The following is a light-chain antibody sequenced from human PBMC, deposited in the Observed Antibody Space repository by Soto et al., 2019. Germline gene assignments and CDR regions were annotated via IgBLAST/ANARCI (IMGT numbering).Light chain of an antibody. CDR3: NSFTSSSTDV. Sequence: QSALTQPASVSGSPGQSITISCTGTSSDVGGYKYVSWYQQHPGKAPKLIIYEVSNRPSGVSNRFSGSKSGNTASLTISGLQAEDETDYYCNSFTSSSTDVFGTGTKLTVL. CDR2: EVS. CDR1: SSDVGGYKY. V-gene: IGLV2-14*01. J-gene: IGLJ1*01.